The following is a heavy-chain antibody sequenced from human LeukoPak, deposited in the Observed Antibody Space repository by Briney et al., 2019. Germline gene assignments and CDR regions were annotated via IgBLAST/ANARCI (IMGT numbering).Heavy chain of an antibody. CDR1: GGSISSYY. D-gene: IGHD5-12*01. J-gene: IGHJ3*02. Sequence: PSETLSLSCTVSGGSISSYYWSWIRQPPGNALAWIGYIYYSGSTNYNPSLKSRVTISVDTSKNQFSLKLSSVTAADTAVYYCARDVGYSGYGDDAFDIWGQGTMVTVSS. CDR2: IYYSGST. CDR3: ARDVGYSGYGDDAFDI. V-gene: IGHV4-59*01.